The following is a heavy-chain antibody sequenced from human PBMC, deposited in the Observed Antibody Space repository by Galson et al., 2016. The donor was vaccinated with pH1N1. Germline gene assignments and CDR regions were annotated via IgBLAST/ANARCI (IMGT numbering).Heavy chain of an antibody. D-gene: IGHD6-19*01. V-gene: IGHV4-39*02. CDR2: VYHGGGT. CDR3: ASTKAVSVPLYMDV. J-gene: IGHJ6*03. Sequence: ETLSLTCTVSGDSISSDTHYWDWIRQPPGKGLEWIGSVYHGGGTYFNPSLRSRVTISLDTSKNHFSLKLSSVTATDTAVYYCASTKAVSVPLYMDVWGTGTTVTVSS. CDR1: GDSISSDTHY.